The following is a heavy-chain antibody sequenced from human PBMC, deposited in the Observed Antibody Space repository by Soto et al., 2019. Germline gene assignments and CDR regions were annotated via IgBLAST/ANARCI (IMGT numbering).Heavy chain of an antibody. CDR2: ISYDGSNK. CDR3: AKDSSSWYHYYYGMDV. J-gene: IGHJ6*02. CDR1: GFTFSSYG. Sequence: QVQLVESGGGVVQPGRSLRLSCAASGFTFSSYGMHWVRQAPGKGLEWVAVISYDGSNKYYADSVKGRFTISRDNSKNTRYLQMNSLRAEDTAVYYCAKDSSSWYHYYYGMDVWGQGTTVTVSS. D-gene: IGHD6-13*01. V-gene: IGHV3-30*18.